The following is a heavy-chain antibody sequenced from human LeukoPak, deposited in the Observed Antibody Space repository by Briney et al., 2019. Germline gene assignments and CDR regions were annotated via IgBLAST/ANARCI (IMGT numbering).Heavy chain of an antibody. D-gene: IGHD6-13*01. CDR1: GGSFTGYY. J-gene: IGHJ4*02. CDR2: INHSGST. V-gene: IGHV4-34*01. Sequence: TETLSLTCAVYGGSFTGYYWSWIRQPPGKGLEWIGGINHSGSTNYTPSRKTRTTLSVDTSNNQFSLKLSSVTAADTAVYYCASGRAAAGVSGADYWGQGTLVTVSS. CDR3: ASGRAAAGVSGADY.